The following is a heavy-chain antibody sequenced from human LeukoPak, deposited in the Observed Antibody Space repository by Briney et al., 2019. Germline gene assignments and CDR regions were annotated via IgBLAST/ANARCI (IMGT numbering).Heavy chain of an antibody. CDR1: GFTFNNYW. CDR2: INSDGGST. Sequence: PGGSLRLSCAASGFTFNNYWMHWVRQAPGKGLVWVSRINSDGGSTIYADSVKGRFTISRDNAKNTLYLQMNSLRAEDTAVFYCVRVGSGGALDIWGQGTMVAVS. D-gene: IGHD2-8*02. CDR3: VRVGSGGALDI. J-gene: IGHJ3*02. V-gene: IGHV3-74*01.